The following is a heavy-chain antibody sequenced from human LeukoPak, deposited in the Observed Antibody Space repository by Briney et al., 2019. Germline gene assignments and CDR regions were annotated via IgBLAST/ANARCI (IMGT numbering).Heavy chain of an antibody. CDR2: SNAGNGNT. V-gene: IGHV1-3*01. CDR1: GYTVTHYA. D-gene: IGHD2-15*01. Sequence: ASVNVSCKASGYTVTHYAMHWVRQALGQRLGWMGRSNAGNGNTKYSQKFKGRDTITRATSASTAHMELTSLSSEDTAVYYCAKDTIGHVVVVAAAVDYWGQRTLVTGSS. J-gene: IGHJ4*02. CDR3: AKDTIGHVVVVAAAVDY.